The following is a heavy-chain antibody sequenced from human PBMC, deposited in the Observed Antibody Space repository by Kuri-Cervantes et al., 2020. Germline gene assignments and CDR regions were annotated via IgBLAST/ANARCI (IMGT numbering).Heavy chain of an antibody. CDR1: GFSFSIYW. CDR3: AKGYYSSGWYFAFDI. D-gene: IGHD6-19*01. J-gene: IGHJ3*02. CDR2: INQDGSEK. V-gene: IGHV3-7*03. Sequence: GESLKISCEASGFSFSIYWINWFRQAPGKGLEWVANINQDGSEKYYVDSVKGRFTISRDNAKTSLYLQMNSLRAEDTALYYCAKGYYSSGWYFAFDIWGQGTMVAVSS.